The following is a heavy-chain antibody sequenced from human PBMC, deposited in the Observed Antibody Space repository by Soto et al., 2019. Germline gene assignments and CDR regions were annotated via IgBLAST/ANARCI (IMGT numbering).Heavy chain of an antibody. CDR2: IRSKSYGGAA. D-gene: IGHD3-10*01. Sequence: EVQLVESGGGLEQPGRSLRLSCTASGYTFRDFGVSWFRQAPGKGLEWVGFIRSKSYGGAADYAASVTGRFIISRDDSKSIAYLQMTGLKIEAAAVYYCTKIYGSGSYLPDYWGQGTRVTVSS. CDR3: TKIYGSGSYLPDY. V-gene: IGHV3-49*03. CDR1: GYTFRDFG. J-gene: IGHJ4*02.